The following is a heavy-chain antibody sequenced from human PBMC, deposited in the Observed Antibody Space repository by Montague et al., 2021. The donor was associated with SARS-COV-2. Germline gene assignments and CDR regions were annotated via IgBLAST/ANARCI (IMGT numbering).Heavy chain of an antibody. Sequence: SETLSLTCTVSGYSINSGYHWGWIRQPPGKGLEWIGSFYHGGSTYYNPSLKSRVTISGDTSKNQFSLKLSSVTAADTAVYYCVRAAMSTVTKTDYWGQGTLVTVSS. CDR3: VRAAMSTVTKTDY. J-gene: IGHJ4*02. CDR1: GYSINSGYH. CDR2: FYHGGST. D-gene: IGHD4-17*01. V-gene: IGHV4-38-2*02.